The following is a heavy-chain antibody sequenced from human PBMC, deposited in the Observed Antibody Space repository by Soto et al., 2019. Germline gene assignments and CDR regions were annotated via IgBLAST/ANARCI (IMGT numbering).Heavy chain of an antibody. J-gene: IGHJ4*02. CDR3: ARDLEAGYFDY. V-gene: IGHV3-33*01. CDR1: GFTFSSYG. D-gene: IGHD6-25*01. CDR2: IWYDGSNK. Sequence: QVQLVESGGGVVQPGRSLRLSCAASGFTFSSYGMHWVRQAPDKGLEWVAVIWYDGSNKYYADSVKGRFTISRDNSKNTLYLQMNSLRAEDTAVYYCARDLEAGYFDYWGQGTLVTVSS.